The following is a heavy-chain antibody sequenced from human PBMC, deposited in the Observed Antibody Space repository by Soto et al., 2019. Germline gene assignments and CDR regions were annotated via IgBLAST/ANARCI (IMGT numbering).Heavy chain of an antibody. V-gene: IGHV4-59*08. Sequence: SETLSPTRHFSCVSPSRDYWRWIPPPPGEGLEWIGYIYYSGSTNYNPSLKSRVTISIDTSNKPLSLHLSSVTAADTAVYYCARQKVSRFYGEVDFFDYWGLGTLVTVSS. D-gene: IGHD4-17*01. CDR3: ARQKVSRFYGEVDFFDY. CDR1: CVSPSRDY. CDR2: IYYSGST. J-gene: IGHJ4*02.